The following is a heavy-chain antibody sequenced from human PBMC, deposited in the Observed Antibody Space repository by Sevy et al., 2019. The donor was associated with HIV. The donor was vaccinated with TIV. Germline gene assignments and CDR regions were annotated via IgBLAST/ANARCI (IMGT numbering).Heavy chain of an antibody. CDR3: ATREGGYCSGGSCHVDY. D-gene: IGHD2-15*01. CDR1: GFTFSSYS. CDR2: ISSSSSTI. Sequence: GESLKISCAASGFTFSSYSMNWVRQAPGKGLEWVSYISSSSSTIYYADSVKGRFTIYRDNAKNSLYLQMNSLRDEDTAVYYCATREGGYCSGGSCHVDYWGQGTLVTVSS. V-gene: IGHV3-48*02. J-gene: IGHJ4*02.